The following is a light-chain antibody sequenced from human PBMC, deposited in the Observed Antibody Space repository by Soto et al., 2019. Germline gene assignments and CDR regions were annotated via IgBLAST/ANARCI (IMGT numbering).Light chain of an antibody. CDR2: SNN. Sequence: QSALNQPPSASGTAGQRVTISCSGSSSNIGSNTVNWYQQLPGTAPKLLIYSNNQRPSGVPDRFSGSKSGTSASLAISGLQSEDEADYYCAAWDDSLNGPVFGGGT. CDR3: AAWDDSLNGPV. J-gene: IGLJ2*01. V-gene: IGLV1-44*01. CDR1: SSNIGSNT.